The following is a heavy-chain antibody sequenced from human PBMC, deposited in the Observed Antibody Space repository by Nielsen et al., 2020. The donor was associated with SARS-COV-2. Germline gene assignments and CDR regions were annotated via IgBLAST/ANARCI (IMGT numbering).Heavy chain of an antibody. CDR2: IHSDPSNT. CDR1: GFTFSSYA. V-gene: IGHV3-23*03. J-gene: IGHJ4*02. CDR3: AKVRSWRLDAFDS. Sequence: GESLKISCAASGFTFSSYAMSWVRQAPGKGLEWVSVIHSDPSNTYYVDSVKGRFTISRDNSKKTLFLQMDSLRVEDTAVYYCAKVRSWRLDAFDSWGQGTLVTVSS. D-gene: IGHD6-13*01.